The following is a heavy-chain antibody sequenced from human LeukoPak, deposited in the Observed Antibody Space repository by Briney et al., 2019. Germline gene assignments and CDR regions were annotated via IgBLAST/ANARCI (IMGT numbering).Heavy chain of an antibody. J-gene: IGHJ4*02. V-gene: IGHV1-46*01. Sequence: ASVKVSCKASGYTFTGYYMHWVRQAPGQGLEWMGIINPSGGSTSYAQKFQGRVTMTRDMSTSTVYMELSSLRSEDTAVYYCARGVGNVVPAAIGFDYWGQGTLVTVSS. CDR3: ARGVGNVVPAAIGFDY. CDR2: INPSGGST. D-gene: IGHD2-2*01. CDR1: GYTFTGYY.